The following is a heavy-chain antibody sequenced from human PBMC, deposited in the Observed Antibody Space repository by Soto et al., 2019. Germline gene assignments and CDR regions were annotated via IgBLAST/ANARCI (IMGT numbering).Heavy chain of an antibody. CDR2: ISWNSGSI. CDR3: AKDPGRLGAFDI. V-gene: IGHV3-9*01. J-gene: IGHJ3*02. CDR1: GFTFDDYA. D-gene: IGHD7-27*01. Sequence: EVQLVESGGGLVQPGRSLRLSCAASGFTFDDYAMHWVRQAPGKGLEWVSGISWNSGSIGYADSVKGRFTISRDNAKNALYLQMNSLRGEDTALYYCAKDPGRLGAFDIWGQGTMVTVSS.